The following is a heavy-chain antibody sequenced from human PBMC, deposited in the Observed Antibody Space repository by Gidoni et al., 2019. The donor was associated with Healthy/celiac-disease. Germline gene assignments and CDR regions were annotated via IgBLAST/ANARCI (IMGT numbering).Heavy chain of an antibody. Sequence: EVQLVESGGGLVQPGGSLKLSCAASVFTFSGSALHWVRQASGKGLEWVGRIRSKANSDATAYAASVKGRFTISRDDSKNTAYLQMNSLKTEDTAVYYCTRTRYSSSWYGAFDIWGQGTMVTVSS. CDR3: TRTRYSSSWYGAFDI. CDR1: VFTFSGSA. J-gene: IGHJ3*02. CDR2: IRSKANSDAT. V-gene: IGHV3-73*01. D-gene: IGHD6-13*01.